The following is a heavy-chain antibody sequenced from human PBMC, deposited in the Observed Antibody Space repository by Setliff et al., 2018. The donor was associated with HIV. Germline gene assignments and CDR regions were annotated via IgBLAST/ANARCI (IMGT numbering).Heavy chain of an antibody. CDR3: AREKTSEGGGFDAFDI. Sequence: SETLSLTCAVYGGSFSGNYWTWIRQSPGKGLEWIGEINHSGSTNYKLSLKSRVTISVDASKNRFSLKLGPVTAADTAVYYCAREKTSEGGGFDAFDIWGQGTMVTVSS. V-gene: IGHV4-34*01. CDR2: INHSGST. CDR1: GGSFSGNY. J-gene: IGHJ3*02. D-gene: IGHD3-16*01.